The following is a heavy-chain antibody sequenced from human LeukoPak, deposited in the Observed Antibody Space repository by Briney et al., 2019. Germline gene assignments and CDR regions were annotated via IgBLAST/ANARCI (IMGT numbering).Heavy chain of an antibody. V-gene: IGHV4-59*12. CDR2: IYYSGST. J-gene: IGHJ3*02. D-gene: IGHD6-13*01. CDR3: AWGQQLAAFDI. Sequence: SETLSLACTVSGGSISSYYWSWIRQPPGKGLEWIGYIYYSGSTNYNPSLKSRVTISVDKSKNQFSLKLSSVTAADTAVYYCAWGQQLAAFDIWGQGTMVTVSS. CDR1: GGSISSYY.